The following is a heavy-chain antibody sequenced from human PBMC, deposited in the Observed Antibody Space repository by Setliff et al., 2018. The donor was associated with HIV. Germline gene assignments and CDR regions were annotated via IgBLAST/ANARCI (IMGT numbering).Heavy chain of an antibody. CDR3: ARDRLLLWFDEEYYFDY. CDR2: ISHSETT. CDR1: GGSFSGYY. J-gene: IGHJ4*02. V-gene: IGHV4-34*01. Sequence: SSETLSLTCAVYGGSFSGYYWSWIRQPPGKGLEWIGEISHSETTNYNPSLKSRVTISIDKSKNQFSLKLSSVTAADTAVYYCARDRLLLWFDEEYYFDYWGQGTLVTVSS. D-gene: IGHD3-10*01.